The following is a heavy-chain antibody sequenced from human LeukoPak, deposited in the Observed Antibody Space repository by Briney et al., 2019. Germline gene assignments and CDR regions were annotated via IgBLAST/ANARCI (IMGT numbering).Heavy chain of an antibody. J-gene: IGHJ3*02. D-gene: IGHD3-22*01. V-gene: IGHV3-23*01. CDR2: ISGSGGST. Sequence: GGSLRLSCAASGFTFSSYAMSWVRQAPGKGLEWVSAISGSGGSTYYADSVKGRFTISRDNSKNTLYLQMNSLRAEDTAVYYCAKDSAYYYDSSGYELQDAFDIWGQGTMVTVSS. CDR1: GFTFSSYA. CDR3: AKDSAYYYDSSGYELQDAFDI.